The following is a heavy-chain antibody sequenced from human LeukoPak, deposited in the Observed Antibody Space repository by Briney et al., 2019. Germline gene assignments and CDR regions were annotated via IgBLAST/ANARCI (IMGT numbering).Heavy chain of an antibody. CDR3: ARDGPAGDHGVTTYYFDY. V-gene: IGHV3-33*01. D-gene: IGHD4-17*01. J-gene: IGHJ4*02. CDR2: IWYDGSNK. CDR1: GFSFRNYG. Sequence: PGGSLRLSCEVSGFSFRNYGMHWVRQAPGKGLKWVAVIWYDGSNKYYADSVKGRFTISRGNSKNTLYLQMNSLRVEDTAVYYCARDGPAGDHGVTTYYFDYWGQGTLVTVSS.